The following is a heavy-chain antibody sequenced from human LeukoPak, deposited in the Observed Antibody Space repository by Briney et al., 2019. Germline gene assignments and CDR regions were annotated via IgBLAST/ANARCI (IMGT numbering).Heavy chain of an antibody. CDR1: GGSFSGYF. CDR2: VNHRGVT. J-gene: IGHJ4*02. Sequence: SETLSLTCAVYGGSFSGYFCWIRQSPGKGLEWIGEVNHRGVTNYRPSLGGRVSIFTDRSLNQFSLRLTSVTAADTGTYYCASGPGTSVIRGVSPKYWGQGTPVTVSS. D-gene: IGHD3-10*01. V-gene: IGHV4-34*01. CDR3: ASGPGTSVIRGVSPKY.